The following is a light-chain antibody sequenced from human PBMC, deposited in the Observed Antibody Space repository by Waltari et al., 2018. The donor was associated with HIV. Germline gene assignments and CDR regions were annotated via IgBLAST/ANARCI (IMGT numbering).Light chain of an antibody. V-gene: IGLV2-14*03. Sequence: QSALTQPASVSGSPGQSITISCPGTSSDVGGYNYALWYQQHPGKAPKLMIYDVSNRPSGVSNRFSGSKSGNTASLTISGLQAEDEADYYCSSYTSSSTVVFGGGTKLTVL. CDR2: DVS. J-gene: IGLJ2*01. CDR1: SSDVGGYNY. CDR3: SSYTSSSTVV.